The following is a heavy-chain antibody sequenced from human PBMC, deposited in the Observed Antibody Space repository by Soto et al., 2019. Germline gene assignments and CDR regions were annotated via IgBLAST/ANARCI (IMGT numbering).Heavy chain of an antibody. CDR3: ARRRGTYYDFWSGSIGRYGMDV. Sequence: ASVKVSCKASGYTFTSYDINWVRQATGQGLEWMGWMNPNSGNTGYAQKFQGRVTMTRNTSISTAYMELSSLRSEDTAVYYRARRRGTYYDFWSGSIGRYGMDVWGQGTTVTVSS. D-gene: IGHD3-3*01. J-gene: IGHJ6*02. CDR1: GYTFTSYD. V-gene: IGHV1-8*01. CDR2: MNPNSGNT.